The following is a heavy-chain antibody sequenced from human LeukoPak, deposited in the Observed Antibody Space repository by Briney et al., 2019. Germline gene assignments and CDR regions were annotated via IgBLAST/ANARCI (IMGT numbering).Heavy chain of an antibody. CDR1: GGSTSSGGYY. CDR3: AARDSSGWYYDAFDI. Sequence: SQTLSLTCTVSGGSTSSGGYYWSWIRQPPGKGLEWIGYIYHSGSAYYNPSLKSRVTISVDTSKNQFSLKLSSVTAADTAVYYCAARDSSGWYYDAFDIWGQGTMVTVSS. V-gene: IGHV4-30-2*02. CDR2: IYHSGSA. J-gene: IGHJ3*02. D-gene: IGHD6-19*01.